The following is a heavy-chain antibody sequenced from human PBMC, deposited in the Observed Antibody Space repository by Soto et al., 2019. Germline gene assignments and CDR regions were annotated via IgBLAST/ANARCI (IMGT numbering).Heavy chain of an antibody. D-gene: IGHD3-3*01. CDR2: IWDDGSNK. Sequence: QVQLVESGGGVVQPGRSLRLSCAASGFTFSSYGMHWVRQAPGKGLEWVAVIWDDGSNKYYADSVNGRFTISRDISNNTMYRQMTSRRAADTAVYYCAREQRGARITIFGVAEYYYYRDVWGKGTTVTVSS. J-gene: IGHJ6*03. CDR1: GFTFSSYG. CDR3: AREQRGARITIFGVAEYYYYRDV. V-gene: IGHV3-33*01.